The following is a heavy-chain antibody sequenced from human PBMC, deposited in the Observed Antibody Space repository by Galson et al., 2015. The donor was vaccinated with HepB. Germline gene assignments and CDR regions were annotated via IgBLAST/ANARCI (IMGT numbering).Heavy chain of an antibody. CDR3: AKGLIWFGEADFRGAFDI. J-gene: IGHJ3*02. D-gene: IGHD3-10*01. V-gene: IGHV3-23*01. CDR2: ISGSGGST. CDR1: GFTFSSYA. Sequence: SLRLSCAASGFTFSSYAMSWVRQAPGKGLEWVSAISGSGGSTYYADSVKGRFTISRDNSKNTLYLQMNSLRAEDTAVYYCAKGLIWFGEADFRGAFDIWGQGTMVTVSS.